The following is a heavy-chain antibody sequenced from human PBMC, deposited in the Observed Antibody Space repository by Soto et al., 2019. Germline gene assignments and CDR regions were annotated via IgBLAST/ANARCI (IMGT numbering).Heavy chain of an antibody. V-gene: IGHV1-46*01. J-gene: IGHJ6*02. Sequence: ASVKVSCKASGYTFTSYYMHWVRQAPGQGLEWMGIINPSGGSTSYAQKFQGRVTMTRDTSTSTVYMELSSLRSEDTAVYYCARERAGVVPAAIPYYYYYGMDVWGQGTTVTVSS. D-gene: IGHD2-2*01. CDR1: GYTFTSYY. CDR2: INPSGGST. CDR3: ARERAGVVPAAIPYYYYYGMDV.